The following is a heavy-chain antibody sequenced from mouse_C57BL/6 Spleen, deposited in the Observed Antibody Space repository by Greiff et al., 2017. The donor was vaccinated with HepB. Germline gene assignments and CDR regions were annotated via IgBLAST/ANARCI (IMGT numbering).Heavy chain of an antibody. V-gene: IGHV1-72*01. CDR2: IDPNSCGT. J-gene: IGHJ3*01. CDR1: GYTFTSYW. CDR3: ASSGYDGSRFAY. D-gene: IGHD1-1*01. Sequence: VHLQQPGAELVKPGASVKLSCKASGYTFTSYWMHWVKPRPGRGLEWIGRIDPNSCGTKYNEKYKGKATLTVDKPSSTAYMQLSSRTSGDSAVLKRASSGYDGSRFAYWGQGTRVTVAA.